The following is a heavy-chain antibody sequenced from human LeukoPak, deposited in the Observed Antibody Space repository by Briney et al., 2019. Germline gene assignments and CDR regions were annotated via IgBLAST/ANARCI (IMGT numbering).Heavy chain of an antibody. V-gene: IGHV3-30-3*01. J-gene: IGHJ3*02. D-gene: IGHD6-13*01. CDR1: GFTLSSYA. CDR2: ISYDGSNK. Sequence: GRSLRLSCAASGFTLSSYAMHWVRQAPGKGLEWGAVISYDGSNKYSAASVKGRFTISKDNSKNTPYLQMSSLRSEDTAVHYSARDGGNSWYRAAFDIWGQGTMVTVSS. CDR3: ARDGGNSWYRAAFDI.